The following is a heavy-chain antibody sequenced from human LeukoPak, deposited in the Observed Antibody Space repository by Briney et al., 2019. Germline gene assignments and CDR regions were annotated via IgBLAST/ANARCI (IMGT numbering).Heavy chain of an antibody. V-gene: IGHV4-31*03. CDR3: ARADYDILTGPHGYFDY. CDR1: GGSNSSGGYY. Sequence: SETLSLTCTVSGGSNSSGGYYWSWIRQHPGKGLEWIGYIYYSGSTYYNPSLKSRVTISVDTSKNQFSLKLSSVTAADTAVYYCARADYDILTGPHGYFDYWGQGTLVTVSS. D-gene: IGHD3-9*01. J-gene: IGHJ4*02. CDR2: IYYSGST.